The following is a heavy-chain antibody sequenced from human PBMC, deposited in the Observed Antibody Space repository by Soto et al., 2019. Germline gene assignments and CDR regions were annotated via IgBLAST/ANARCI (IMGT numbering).Heavy chain of an antibody. V-gene: IGHV1-2*02. CDR2: INPNSGGT. CDR1: GYTFTDYY. Sequence: ASVKVSCKASGYTFTDYYMHWVRQAPGQGLEWMGWINPNSGGTNYAQKFQGRVTMTRDTSISTAYMELNRLRSDDTAVYYCARDQSPSSGWPGMDVWGQGTTVTV. D-gene: IGHD6-19*01. CDR3: ARDQSPSSGWPGMDV. J-gene: IGHJ6*02.